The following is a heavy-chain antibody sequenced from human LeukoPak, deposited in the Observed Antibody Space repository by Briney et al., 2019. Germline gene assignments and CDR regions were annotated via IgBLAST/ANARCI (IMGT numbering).Heavy chain of an antibody. V-gene: IGHV3-11*01. CDR2: IGRSGSTI. D-gene: IGHD2-21*02. CDR3: ARDKLVVVTPGAFDI. J-gene: IGHJ3*02. Sequence: IGRSGSTIYYADSVKGRFTISRDNAKNSLYLQMNSLRAEDTAVYYCARDKLVVVTPGAFDIWGQGTMVTVSS.